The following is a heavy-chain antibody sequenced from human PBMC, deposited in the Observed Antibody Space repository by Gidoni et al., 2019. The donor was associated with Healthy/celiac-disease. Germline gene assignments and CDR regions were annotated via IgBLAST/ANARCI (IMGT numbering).Heavy chain of an antibody. Sequence: QVQLVQSGAEVKKPGASVKVSCKASGYTFTSYAMHWVRQAPGQRLEWMEWINAGNGNTKYSQKFQGRVTITRDTSASTAYMELSSLRSEDTAVYYCARVLQPYSSGWGYWGQGTLVTVSS. CDR1: GYTFTSYA. V-gene: IGHV1-3*01. D-gene: IGHD6-19*01. CDR3: ARVLQPYSSGWGY. CDR2: INAGNGNT. J-gene: IGHJ4*02.